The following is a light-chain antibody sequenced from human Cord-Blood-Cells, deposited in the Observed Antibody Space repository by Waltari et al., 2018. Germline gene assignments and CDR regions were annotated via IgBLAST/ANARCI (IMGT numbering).Light chain of an antibody. J-gene: IGLJ2*01. Sequence: QSALTQPPSASGSPGQSVTISCTGTSSDVGGYNYVSWYQQHPGKAPKLMIYEVSKRPTGVPDRFSGSKSGNTASLTGSGLQAEDEADYYCSSYAGSNNLGVFGGGTKLTFL. CDR1: SSDVGGYNY. CDR2: EVS. CDR3: SSYAGSNNLGV. V-gene: IGLV2-8*01.